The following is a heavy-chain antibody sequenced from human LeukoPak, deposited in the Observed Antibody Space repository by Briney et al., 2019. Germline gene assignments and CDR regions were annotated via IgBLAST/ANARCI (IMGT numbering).Heavy chain of an antibody. V-gene: IGHV3-48*01. D-gene: IGHD6-13*01. CDR2: ISSSSSTI. CDR3: ARSIKLRSSWYDYYYYYYMDV. J-gene: IGHJ6*03. Sequence: GGSLRLSCAASRFTFSSYSMNWVRQAPGKGLEWVSYISSSSSTIFYADSVKGRFTISRDNAKNSLYLQMNSLRAEDTAVYYCARSIKLRSSWYDYYYYYYMDVWGKGTTVTISS. CDR1: RFTFSSYS.